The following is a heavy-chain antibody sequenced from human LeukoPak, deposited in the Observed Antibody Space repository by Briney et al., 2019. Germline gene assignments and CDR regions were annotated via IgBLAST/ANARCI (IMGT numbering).Heavy chain of an antibody. Sequence: GGSLRLSCAASGFTFSSYSMNWVRQAPGKGLEWVSSISSSSSYIYYADSVKGRFTISRDNAKNSLYLQKNSLRAEDTAVYYCARDCPPPETDYMDVWGKGTTVTVSS. CDR1: GFTFSSYS. D-gene: IGHD2-21*02. CDR2: ISSSSSYI. V-gene: IGHV3-21*01. J-gene: IGHJ6*03. CDR3: ARDCPPPETDYMDV.